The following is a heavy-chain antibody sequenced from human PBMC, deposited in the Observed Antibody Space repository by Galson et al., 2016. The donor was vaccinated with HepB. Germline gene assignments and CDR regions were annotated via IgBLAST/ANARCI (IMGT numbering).Heavy chain of an antibody. CDR3: ATQAHSDILTGYRFDP. CDR1: GYIFTTYW. V-gene: IGHV5-51*01. J-gene: IGHJ5*02. Sequence: QSGAEVKKPGESLKISCKGSGYIFTTYWIVWVRQMPGKDLEWMGSIYPGNSDTKYSPSFQGQVTISTDKSVNTAYLQWRSLTASDTAIYYWATQAHSDILTGYRFDPWGQGTQVIVSS. CDR2: IYPGNSDT. D-gene: IGHD3-9*01.